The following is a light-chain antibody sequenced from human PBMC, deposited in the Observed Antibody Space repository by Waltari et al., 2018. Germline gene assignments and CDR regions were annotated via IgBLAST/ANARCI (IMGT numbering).Light chain of an antibody. Sequence: NFMLTQPHSVSASPGKTVTLSCTGTGGSIASNYVQWYLQRPGSAPDTVIYEDDHRPSGVPDRFSGSIDISSNSAFLTISGLTTEDEADYYCQSYDSANNWVFCGGTQLTVL. CDR1: GGSIASNY. V-gene: IGLV6-57*02. CDR3: QSYDSANNWV. CDR2: EDD. J-gene: IGLJ3*02.